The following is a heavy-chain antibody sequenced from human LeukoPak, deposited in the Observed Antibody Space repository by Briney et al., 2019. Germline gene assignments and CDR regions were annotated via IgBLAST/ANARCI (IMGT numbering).Heavy chain of an antibody. CDR3: ARDPDSGLYEGTDY. V-gene: IGHV3-66*01. Sequence: GGSLRLSCAASGFTVSSNYMSWVSQAPGKGLEWVSVIYSGGSTYYADSVKGRFTISRDNSKNTLYLQMNSLRVEDTAVYYCARDPDSGLYEGTDYWGQGTLVTVSS. CDR1: GFTVSSNY. CDR2: IYSGGST. J-gene: IGHJ4*02. D-gene: IGHD1-26*01.